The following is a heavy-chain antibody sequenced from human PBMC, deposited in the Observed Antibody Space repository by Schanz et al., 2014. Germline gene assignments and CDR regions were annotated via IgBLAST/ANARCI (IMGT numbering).Heavy chain of an antibody. Sequence: EVHLLDSGGGLVQPGGSLRLSCAASGFTFSSYSMNWVRQAPGKGLEWVSYISSASSTINYADSVKGRFTISRDNAKNTLYLQMNSLRAEDTAVYYCARPALWFGDNCFDPWGQGTLVTVSS. CDR3: ARPALWFGDNCFDP. CDR1: GFTFSSYS. D-gene: IGHD3-10*01. CDR2: ISSASSTI. J-gene: IGHJ5*02. V-gene: IGHV3-48*04.